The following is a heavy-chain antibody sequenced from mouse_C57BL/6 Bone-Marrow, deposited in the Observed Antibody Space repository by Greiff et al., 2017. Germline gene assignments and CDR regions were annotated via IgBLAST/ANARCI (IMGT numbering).Heavy chain of an antibody. CDR1: GYTFTSYW. V-gene: IGHV1-50*01. D-gene: IGHD2-2*01. J-gene: IGHJ2*01. CDR3: ARYGYLEDY. Sequence: QVQLQQPGAELVKPGASVKLSCKASGYTFTSYWMQWVKQRPGQGLEWIGEIDPSDSYTNYNQKFKGKATLTVDTSSSTAYMQLSSLTSEDSAVYYCARYGYLEDYWGQGTTLTVSA. CDR2: IDPSDSYT.